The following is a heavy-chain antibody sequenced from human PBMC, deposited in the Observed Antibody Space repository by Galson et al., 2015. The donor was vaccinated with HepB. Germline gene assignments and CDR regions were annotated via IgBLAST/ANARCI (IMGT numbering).Heavy chain of an antibody. J-gene: IGHJ3*02. Sequence: LQPGGSLRLSCAASGFTFSNYVMHWVRQPPGKGLEWVAVLWYDESKRFYGDSVKGRFTTTRDNSKNTLYLQMSSLRAEDTAVYYCARDSCSRTSCYMPDDSFDIWGQGTLVTVSS. CDR3: ARDSCSRTSCYMPDDSFDI. CDR1: GFTFSNYV. CDR2: LWYDESKR. D-gene: IGHD2-2*02. V-gene: IGHV3-33*01.